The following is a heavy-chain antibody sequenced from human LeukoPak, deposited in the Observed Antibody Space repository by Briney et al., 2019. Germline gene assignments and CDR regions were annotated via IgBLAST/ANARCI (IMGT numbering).Heavy chain of an antibody. Sequence: GSSVKVSCKASGGTFSSYAISWVRQAPGQGLEWMGGFIPIFGTANYAQKFQGRVTITTDESTSTAYMELSSLRSEDTAVYYCARARYYDILTGYYHFDYWGQGTLVTVSS. D-gene: IGHD3-9*01. V-gene: IGHV1-69*05. CDR3: ARARYYDILTGYYHFDY. J-gene: IGHJ4*02. CDR2: FIPIFGTA. CDR1: GGTFSSYA.